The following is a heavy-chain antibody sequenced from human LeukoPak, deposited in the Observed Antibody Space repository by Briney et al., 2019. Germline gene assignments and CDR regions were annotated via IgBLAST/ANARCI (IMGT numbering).Heavy chain of an antibody. CDR2: MNPNSGNT. J-gene: IGHJ4*02. V-gene: IGHV1-8*01. CDR1: GYTFTSYD. CDR3: ARGRGYSYGLYRSEIDY. D-gene: IGHD5-18*01. Sequence: GASVKVSCKASGYTFTSYDINWVRQATGQGLEWMGWMNPNSGNTGYAQKFQGRVTMTRNTSISTAYMKLSSLRSEDTAVYYCARGRGYSYGLYRSEIDYWGQGTLVTVSS.